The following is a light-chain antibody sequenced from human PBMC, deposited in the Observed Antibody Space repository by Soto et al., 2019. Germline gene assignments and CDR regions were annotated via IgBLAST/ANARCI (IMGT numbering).Light chain of an antibody. CDR1: QSVSGK. V-gene: IGKV3-15*01. J-gene: IGKJ3*01. Sequence: EIVMTQSPATLSLSPGERATLSCRASQSVSGKLAWYQQKPGQAPRLLIYASSTRATGIPARFSGSGSGTEFTLTISSLQSEDFAVYYCQQYSSWPGFTFGPGTKVDNK. CDR3: QQYSSWPGFT. CDR2: ASS.